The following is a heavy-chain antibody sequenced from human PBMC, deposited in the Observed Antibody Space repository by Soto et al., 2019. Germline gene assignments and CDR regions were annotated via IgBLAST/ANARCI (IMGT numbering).Heavy chain of an antibody. CDR2: ISGSGGST. V-gene: IGHV3-23*01. D-gene: IGHD3-9*01. CDR1: GFTFSSYA. Sequence: PGGSLRLSCAASGFTFSSYAMSWVRQAPGKGLEWVSAISGSGGSTYYADSVKGRFTISRDNSKNTLYLQMNSLRAEDTAVYYCAKGDVLRYFDGTYNWFDPWGQGTLVTVSS. J-gene: IGHJ5*02. CDR3: AKGDVLRYFDGTYNWFDP.